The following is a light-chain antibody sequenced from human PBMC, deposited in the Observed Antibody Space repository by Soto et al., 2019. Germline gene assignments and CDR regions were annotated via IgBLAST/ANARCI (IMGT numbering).Light chain of an antibody. V-gene: IGKV1-39*01. CDR3: QQSYSTPMYT. Sequence: DIQMTQSPSSLSASVGDRVTITCRASQSISSYLNWYQQKPGKAPKLLIYAASSLQSVVPSRFSGSGSGTDFTLNISSLQPEDFATYYCQQSYSTPMYTFGQGTKLEIK. CDR2: AAS. J-gene: IGKJ2*01. CDR1: QSISSY.